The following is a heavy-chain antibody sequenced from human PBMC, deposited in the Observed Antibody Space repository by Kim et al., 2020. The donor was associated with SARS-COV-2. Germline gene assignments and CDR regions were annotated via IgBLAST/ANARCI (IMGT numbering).Heavy chain of an antibody. V-gene: IGHV1-69*13. Sequence: SVKVSCKASGGTFSSYAISWVRQAPGQGLEWMGGIIPIFGTANYAQKFQGRVTITADESTSTAYMELSSLRSEDTAVYYCARDGGQWRGPLTYYYGMDVWGQGTTVTVSS. CDR1: GGTFSSYA. D-gene: IGHD6-19*01. J-gene: IGHJ6*02. CDR2: IIPIFGTA. CDR3: ARDGGQWRGPLTYYYGMDV.